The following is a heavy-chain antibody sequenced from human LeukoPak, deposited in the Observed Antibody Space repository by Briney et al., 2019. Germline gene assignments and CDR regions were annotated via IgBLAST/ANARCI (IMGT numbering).Heavy chain of an antibody. Sequence: SVKVSCKASGGTFSSYAISWVRQAPGQGLEWMGGIIPIFGTANYAQKFQGRVTITADESTSTAYMELSSLRSEDTAVYYCAKEGSSSWYTTFGPNYFDYWGQGTLVTVSS. V-gene: IGHV1-69*13. CDR2: IIPIFGTA. CDR1: GGTFSSYA. J-gene: IGHJ4*02. CDR3: AKEGSSSWYTTFGPNYFDY. D-gene: IGHD6-13*01.